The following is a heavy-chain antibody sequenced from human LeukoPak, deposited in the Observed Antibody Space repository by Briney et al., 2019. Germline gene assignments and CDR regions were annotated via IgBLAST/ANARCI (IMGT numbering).Heavy chain of an antibody. CDR3: ARDHAALVGATRLNYFDY. CDR2: ISAYNGNT. V-gene: IGHV1-18*01. J-gene: IGHJ4*02. D-gene: IGHD1-26*01. CDR1: GYTFTSYG. Sequence: GASVKVSCKASGYTFTSYGISWVRQAPGQGLEWMGWISAYNGNTNYAQKFQGRVTITADKSTSTAYMELSSLRSEDTAVYYCARDHAALVGATRLNYFDYWGQGTLVTVSS.